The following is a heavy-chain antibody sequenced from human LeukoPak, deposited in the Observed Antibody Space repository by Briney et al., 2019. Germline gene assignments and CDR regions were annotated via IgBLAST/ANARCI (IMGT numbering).Heavy chain of an antibody. CDR1: GGSISSSSYY. Sequence: SETLSLTCTVSGGSISSSSYYWGWIRRPPGKGLEWIGSIYYSGSTYYNPSLKSRVTISVDTSKNQFSLKLSSVTAADTAVYYCALYYYYMDVWGKGTTVTVSS. CDR3: ALYYYYMDV. J-gene: IGHJ6*03. V-gene: IGHV4-39*07. CDR2: IYYSGST.